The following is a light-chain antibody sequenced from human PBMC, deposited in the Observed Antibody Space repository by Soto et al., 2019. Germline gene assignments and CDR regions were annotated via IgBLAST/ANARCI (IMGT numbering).Light chain of an antibody. V-gene: IGLV2-23*02. J-gene: IGLJ7*01. CDR1: SSDVGSYNL. Sequence: QSVLTQPASVSGSPGQSITISCTGTSSDVGSYNLVSWYQQHPGKAPKLMIYEVSKRPSGVSNRFSGSKSGNTASLTISGLQAEDEADYYCCSYACSAVFGGGTQLTVL. CDR3: CSYACSAV. CDR2: EVS.